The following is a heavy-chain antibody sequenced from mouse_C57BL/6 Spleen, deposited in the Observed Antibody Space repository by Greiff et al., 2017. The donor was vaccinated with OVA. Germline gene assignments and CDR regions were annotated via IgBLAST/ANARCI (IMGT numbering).Heavy chain of an antibody. CDR1: GYTFTSYW. Sequence: QVHVKQPGAELVKPGASVKLSCKASGYTFTSYWMQWVKQRPGQGLEWIGEIDPSDSYTNYNQKFKGKATLTVDTSSSTAYMQLSSLTSEDSAVYYCARGGTGTSFAYWGQGTLVTVSA. CDR3: ARGGTGTSFAY. J-gene: IGHJ3*01. D-gene: IGHD4-1*01. CDR2: IDPSDSYT. V-gene: IGHV1-50*01.